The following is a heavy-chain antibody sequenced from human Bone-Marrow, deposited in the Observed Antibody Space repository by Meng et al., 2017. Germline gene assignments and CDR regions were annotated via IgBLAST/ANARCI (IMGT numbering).Heavy chain of an antibody. J-gene: IGHJ4*02. Sequence: GGSLRLSCAASGFTFSSYGMHWVRQAPGKGLEWVAVIWYDRSNKYYADSVKGRFTISRDNSKTTLYLQMNSLRAEDTAVYYCARDFDYVWGSLGYWGQGTLVTVSS. V-gene: IGHV3-33*01. D-gene: IGHD3-16*01. CDR2: IWYDRSNK. CDR1: GFTFSSYG. CDR3: ARDFDYVWGSLGY.